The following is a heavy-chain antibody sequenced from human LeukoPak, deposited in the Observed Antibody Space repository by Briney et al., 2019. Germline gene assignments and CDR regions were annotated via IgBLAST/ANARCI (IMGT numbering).Heavy chain of an antibody. J-gene: IGHJ5*02. V-gene: IGHV4-59*12. CDR1: GGSISSYY. Sequence: SETLSLTCTVSGGSISSYYWSWIRQPPGKGLEWIGYIYYSGSTNYNPSLKSRVTISVDTSKNQFSLKLSSVTAADTAVYYCARGRYRGNWFDPWGQGTLVTVSS. CDR2: IYYSGST. D-gene: IGHD2-2*02. CDR3: ARGRYRGNWFDP.